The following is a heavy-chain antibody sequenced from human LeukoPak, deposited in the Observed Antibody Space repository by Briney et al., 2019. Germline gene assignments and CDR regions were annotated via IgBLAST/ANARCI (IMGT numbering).Heavy chain of an antibody. CDR1: GYTFTSYA. CDR3: ARNGSGRGVAGFDY. D-gene: IGHD3-10*01. CDR2: INAGNGNT. Sequence: ASVKVSCKASGYTFTSYAMHWVRQAPGQRLEWMGWINAGNGNTKYSQKFQGRVTITRDTSASTAYMELSSLRSEDTAVYYCARNGSGRGVAGFDYRGQGTLVTVSS. J-gene: IGHJ4*02. V-gene: IGHV1-3*01.